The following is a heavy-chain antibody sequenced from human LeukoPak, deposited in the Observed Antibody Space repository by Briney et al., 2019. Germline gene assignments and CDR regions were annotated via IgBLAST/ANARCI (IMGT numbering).Heavy chain of an antibody. Sequence: PGGSLGLSCEAPGLPFRSFLINGVRKAPGKGLEWVAVISYVGSNKYYADSVKGRFTISRDNSKNTLYLQMNSLRAEDTAVYYCARAVSSSGYSDYYYYGMDVWGQGTTVTVSS. CDR1: GLPFRSFL. CDR2: ISYVGSNK. D-gene: IGHD3-22*01. CDR3: ARAVSSSGYSDYYYYGMDV. V-gene: IGHV3-30-3*01. J-gene: IGHJ6*02.